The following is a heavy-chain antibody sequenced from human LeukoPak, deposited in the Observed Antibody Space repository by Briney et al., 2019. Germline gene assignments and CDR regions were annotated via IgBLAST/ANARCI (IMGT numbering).Heavy chain of an antibody. D-gene: IGHD4-23*01. J-gene: IGHJ5*02. CDR1: GYTLIGYY. CDR2: IKPNSGGT. CDR3: ARVNSSNSLGWFDP. V-gene: IGHV1-2*02. Sequence: ASVKVSCKASGYTLIGYYMHWVRQAPGQGLEWMGWIKPNSGGTNYAQKFHGRVTMTRDTSISTAYMELSSLRSDDTAVYYCARVNSSNSLGWFDPWGQGTLVSVSS.